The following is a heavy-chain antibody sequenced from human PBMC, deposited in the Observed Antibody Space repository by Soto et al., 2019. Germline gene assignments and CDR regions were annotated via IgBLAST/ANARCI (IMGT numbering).Heavy chain of an antibody. Sequence: SETLSLTYTVARASVNISIYTGAWIRQPPGKGLEWIGSIYYSGTTYYNPSLNSRVTVSVDTSKNQFSLKVTSVTAADTAVYYCARLHGYCISSSCHGHYAMDVWGQGTTVTVSS. CDR1: RASVNISIYT. V-gene: IGHV4-39*01. D-gene: IGHD2-2*01. CDR2: IYYSGTT. J-gene: IGHJ6*02. CDR3: ARLHGYCISSSCHGHYAMDV.